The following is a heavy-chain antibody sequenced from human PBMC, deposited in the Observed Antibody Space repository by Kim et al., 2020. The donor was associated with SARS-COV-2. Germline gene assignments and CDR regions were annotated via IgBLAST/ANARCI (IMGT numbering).Heavy chain of an antibody. Sequence: GGSLRLSCAASGFTFSSYDMHWVRQATGKGLEWVSAIGTAGDTYYPGSVKGRFTISRENAKNSLYLQMNSLRAGDTAVYYCARWGRRIAVAGPADYGMDVWGQGTTVTVSS. CDR2: IGTAGDT. V-gene: IGHV3-13*01. D-gene: IGHD6-19*01. J-gene: IGHJ6*02. CDR1: GFTFSSYD. CDR3: ARWGRRIAVAGPADYGMDV.